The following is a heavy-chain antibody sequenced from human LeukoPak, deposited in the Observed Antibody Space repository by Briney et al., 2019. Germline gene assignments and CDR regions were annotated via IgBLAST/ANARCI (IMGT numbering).Heavy chain of an antibody. CDR1: GGSINSGSYF. D-gene: IGHD5-18*01. J-gene: IGHJ4*02. CDR2: IYPSGST. Sequence: SQTLSLTCTVSGGSINSGSYFWSWIRQPAGKGLEWIGRIYPSGSTNYNPSLKSRVTISVDLSKNQFSLKLSSVTAADTAVYYCTRGDYSYGFDWGQGTLVTVSS. V-gene: IGHV4-61*02. CDR3: TRGDYSYGFD.